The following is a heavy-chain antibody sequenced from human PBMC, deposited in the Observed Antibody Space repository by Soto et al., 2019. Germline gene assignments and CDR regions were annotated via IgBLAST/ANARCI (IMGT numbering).Heavy chain of an antibody. J-gene: IGHJ3*02. CDR2: INHSVRT. Sequence: SETLSLTCAVYGGSFSDYYWSWIRQPQGKGLEGIGEINHSVRTNSNPSLKSRLTISVNTSKTQFSLKLSSVAAADTAVYYCARGGYCSSTSCYDAFDIWGQGTMVTVSS. CDR3: ARGGYCSSTSCYDAFDI. V-gene: IGHV4-34*01. CDR1: GGSFSDYY. D-gene: IGHD2-2*01.